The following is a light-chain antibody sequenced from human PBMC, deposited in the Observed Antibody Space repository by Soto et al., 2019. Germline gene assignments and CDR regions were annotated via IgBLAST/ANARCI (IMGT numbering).Light chain of an antibody. CDR3: LKYDNYPHT. CDR1: EDIRSY. J-gene: IGKJ4*01. V-gene: IGKV1-33*01. Sequence: DIQMTQSPSSLSASVGDRLTITCQASEDIRSYVNWYQQKPGKAPKLLLYDVTELESGVPSRFSGSRSGTDFTFTISGLQPEDIATYYCLKYDNYPHTFGGGTRVEIK. CDR2: DVT.